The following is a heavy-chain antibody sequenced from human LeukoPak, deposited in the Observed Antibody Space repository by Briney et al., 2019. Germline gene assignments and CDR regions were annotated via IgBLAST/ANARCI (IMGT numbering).Heavy chain of an antibody. CDR2: IKQDGSEK. Sequence: GGSLRLSCAASGFTFSSYWMSWVRQAPGKGLEWVANIKQDGSEKYYVDSVKGRFTISRDNAKNSLYLQMNSLRAEDTAVYYFAREGYYYGSGSYPQVDAFDIWGQGTMVTVSS. D-gene: IGHD3-10*01. J-gene: IGHJ3*02. CDR3: AREGYYYGSGSYPQVDAFDI. V-gene: IGHV3-7*01. CDR1: GFTFSSYW.